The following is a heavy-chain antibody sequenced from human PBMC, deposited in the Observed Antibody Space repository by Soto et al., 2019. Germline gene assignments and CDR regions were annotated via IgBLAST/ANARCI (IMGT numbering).Heavy chain of an antibody. CDR1: GFSLTTSGVG. CDR2: IYWDDDK. J-gene: IGHJ4*02. CDR3: AHGSIAAAGPFDY. V-gene: IGHV2-5*02. D-gene: IGHD6-13*01. Sequence: QITLKESGPTLVTPTQTLTLTCACSGFSLTTSGVGVGWIRQPPGKAPECLGIIYWDDDKRYNPSLKSRVTITKDTAKHQVVLTMTSMDPVDTATYYCAHGSIAAAGPFDYWGQGTLVTVSS.